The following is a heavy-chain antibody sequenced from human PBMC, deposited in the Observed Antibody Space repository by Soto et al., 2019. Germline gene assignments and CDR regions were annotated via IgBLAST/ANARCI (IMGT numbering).Heavy chain of an antibody. J-gene: IGHJ4*02. Sequence: GGSLRLSCAASGFTFSSYGMHWVRQAPGKGLEWVAVIWYDGSNKYYADSVKGRFTISRDNSKNTLYLQMNSLRAEDTAVYYCAREFLSVAGGNDYWGQGTLVTVS. CDR2: IWYDGSNK. CDR1: GFTFSSYG. D-gene: IGHD6-19*01. V-gene: IGHV3-33*01. CDR3: AREFLSVAGGNDY.